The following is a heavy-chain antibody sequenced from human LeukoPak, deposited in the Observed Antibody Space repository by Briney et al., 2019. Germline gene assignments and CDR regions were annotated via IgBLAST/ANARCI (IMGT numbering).Heavy chain of an antibody. V-gene: IGHV1-8*01. CDR1: GYTFTNYD. J-gene: IGHJ6*02. Sequence: AASVKVSCNASGYTFTNYDINWVRQATGQGLEWMGYMKPNSGNTGYAQKFQGRVTMTRNTSISTAYMELSSLRSEDTAVYYCARVLATIFSSYGMDVWGQGTTVTVSS. D-gene: IGHD3-9*01. CDR2: MKPNSGNT. CDR3: ARVLATIFSSYGMDV.